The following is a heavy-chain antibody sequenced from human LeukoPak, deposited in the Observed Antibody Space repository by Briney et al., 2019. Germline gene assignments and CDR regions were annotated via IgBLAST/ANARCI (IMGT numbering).Heavy chain of an antibody. CDR3: AKVTIFGVVIPYFDY. J-gene: IGHJ4*02. Sequence: GGSLRLSCAASGFTFSNYAIHWVRQAPGKGLEWVAVISYAGSIISYDRSNKYYADSVKGRFTISRDNSKNTPYLQMNSLRAEDTAVYYCAKVTIFGVVIPYFDYWGQGTLVTVSS. CDR1: GFTFSNYA. V-gene: IGHV3-30*04. D-gene: IGHD3-3*01. CDR2: ISYDRSNK.